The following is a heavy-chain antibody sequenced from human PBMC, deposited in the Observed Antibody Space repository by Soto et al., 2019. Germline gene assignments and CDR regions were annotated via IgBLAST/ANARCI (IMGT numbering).Heavy chain of an antibody. CDR1: GHTFTSYD. V-gene: IGHV1-8*01. CDR3: ARTLYGDNVDY. Sequence: QVQLVQSGAEVKKPGASVKVSCKASGHTFTSYDITCVRQAPGQGLEWMGWMNPNSGNPGYAQKFQGRVTMTRNTSISTAYMELSSLRSEYTAVYYCARTLYGDNVDYWGQGAMGTFSS. CDR2: MNPNSGNP. D-gene: IGHD4-17*01. J-gene: IGHJ4*02.